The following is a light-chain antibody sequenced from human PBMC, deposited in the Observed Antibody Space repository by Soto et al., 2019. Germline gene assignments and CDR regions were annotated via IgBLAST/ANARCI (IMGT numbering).Light chain of an antibody. CDR3: AAWDDSLNGYV. CDR1: SSNIGSNT. CDR2: FNI. V-gene: IGLV1-44*01. Sequence: QSVLSQPPSACGTPGQRVTISCYGSSSNIGSNTVSWYQQFPGTAPKLLIYFNIQRPSGVPDRFSGSKSGTSASLAISGLQSEDEADYYCAAWDDSLNGYVFGTGTKVTVL. J-gene: IGLJ1*01.